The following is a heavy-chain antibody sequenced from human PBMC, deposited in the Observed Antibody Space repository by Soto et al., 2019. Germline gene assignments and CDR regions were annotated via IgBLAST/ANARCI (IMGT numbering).Heavy chain of an antibody. CDR2: INHSGST. D-gene: IGHD3-10*01. V-gene: IGHV4-34*01. CDR3: ARVSGIYYYGMTV. Sequence: PSETLSLTCAVYGGSFSGYYWSWIRQPPGKGLEWIGEINHSGSTNYNPSLKSRVTISVDTSKNQFSLKLSSVTAADTAVYYCARVSGIYYYGMTVWGQGPRITVS. J-gene: IGHJ6*02. CDR1: GGSFSGYY.